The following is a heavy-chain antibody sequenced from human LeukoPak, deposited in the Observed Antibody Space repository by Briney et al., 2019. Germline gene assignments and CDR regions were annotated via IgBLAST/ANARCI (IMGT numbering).Heavy chain of an antibody. J-gene: IGHJ3*02. V-gene: IGHV4-39*07. CDR3: ARLSGVGAFDI. D-gene: IGHD6-19*01. Sequence: SETLSLTCTVSGGSISSSSYYWGWIRQPPGKGLEWIGSIYYSGSTYYNPSLKSRVTISVDTSKNQFSLKLSSVTAADTAVYYCARLSGVGAFDIWGQGTMVTVSS. CDR1: GGSISSSSYY. CDR2: IYYSGST.